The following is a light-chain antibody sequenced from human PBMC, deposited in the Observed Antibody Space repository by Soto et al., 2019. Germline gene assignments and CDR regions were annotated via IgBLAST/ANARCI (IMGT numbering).Light chain of an antibody. V-gene: IGLV1-40*01. Sequence: QSVLTQPPSVSGAPGQRVTISCTGSSSNIGAHYDVHWYQQLPGTAPKLLIYGNSNRPSGVPYRFSGSKSGTSASLAITGLQAADEADYYCQSYDNSLSVYVFGTGTKVTVL. J-gene: IGLJ1*01. CDR2: GNS. CDR3: QSYDNSLSVYV. CDR1: SSNIGAHYD.